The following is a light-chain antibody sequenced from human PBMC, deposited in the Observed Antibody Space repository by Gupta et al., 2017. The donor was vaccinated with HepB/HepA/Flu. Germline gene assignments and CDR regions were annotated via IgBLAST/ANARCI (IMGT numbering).Light chain of an antibody. Sequence: ALRMTHSPSSLSASTGDRVTITCRASQGISSYLAWYQQKPGKAPKLLIYAASTLQSGVPSRFSGSGSGTDFTLTISCLQSEDFATYYCQQYYSYPLTFGQGTKVEIK. CDR3: QQYYSYPLT. CDR2: AAS. V-gene: IGKV1-8*01. J-gene: IGKJ1*01. CDR1: QGISSY.